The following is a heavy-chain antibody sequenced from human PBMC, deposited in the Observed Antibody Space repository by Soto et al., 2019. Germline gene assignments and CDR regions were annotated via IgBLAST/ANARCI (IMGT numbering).Heavy chain of an antibody. CDR2: ISSSSSYI. D-gene: IGHD4-17*01. V-gene: IGHV3-21*01. CDR3: ARPNYGGNSVGYYYYGMDV. J-gene: IGHJ6*02. CDR1: GSTFSSYS. Sequence: PGGSLRLSCAASGSTFSSYSMNWARQAPGKGLEWVSSISSSSSYIYYADSVKGRFTISRDNAKNSLYLQMNSLRAEDTAVYYCARPNYGGNSVGYYYYGMDVWGQGTTVTVSS.